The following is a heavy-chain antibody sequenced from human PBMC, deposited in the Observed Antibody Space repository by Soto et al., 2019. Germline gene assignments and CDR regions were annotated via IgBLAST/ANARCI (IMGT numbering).Heavy chain of an antibody. CDR2: ISAYNGNT. D-gene: IGHD4-17*01. CDR3: ARALGDLGYYYYGMDV. V-gene: IGHV1-18*01. J-gene: IGHJ6*02. CDR1: GYTFTSYG. Sequence: QVQLVQSGAEVKKPGASVKVSCKASGYTFTSYGISWERQAPGQGLEWMGWISAYNGNTNYAQKLQGRVTMTTDTSTSTAYMGLRSLRSDDTAVYYCARALGDLGYYYYGMDVWGQGTTVTVSS.